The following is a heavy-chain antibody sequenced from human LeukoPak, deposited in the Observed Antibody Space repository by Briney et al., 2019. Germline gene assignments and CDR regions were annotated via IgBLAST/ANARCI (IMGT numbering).Heavy chain of an antibody. D-gene: IGHD3-22*01. J-gene: IGHJ4*02. CDR1: GFTFSSFG. Sequence: GGSLRLSCATSGFTFSSFGMHWVRQAPGKGLEWVAIIWFDGSKKYYADSVKGRFTISRDKSTNTLYLQMNSLRADDTAVYFCARDRGYSTSGYHWGQGTLVIVSS. V-gene: IGHV3-33*01. CDR3: ARDRGYSTSGYH. CDR2: IWFDGSKK.